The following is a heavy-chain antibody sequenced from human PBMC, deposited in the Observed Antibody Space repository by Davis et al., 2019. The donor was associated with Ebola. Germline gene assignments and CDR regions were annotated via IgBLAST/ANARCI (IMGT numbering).Heavy chain of an antibody. CDR2: ISRNSETI. J-gene: IGHJ3*01. V-gene: IGHV3-48*02. Sequence: GESLKISCEASGFRFSEYYMHWLRQAPGKGLEWVSFISRNSETIYYADSVKGRFTISRDNAKNSLFLQMKSLRDEDTAVYFCARDSPKTGSYYKPDDAFDLWGQGTMVSVSS. D-gene: IGHD1-26*01. CDR1: GFRFSEYY. CDR3: ARDSPKTGSYYKPDDAFDL.